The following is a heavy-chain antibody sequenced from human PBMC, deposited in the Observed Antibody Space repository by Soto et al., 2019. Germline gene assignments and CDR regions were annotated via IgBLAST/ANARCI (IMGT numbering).Heavy chain of an antibody. V-gene: IGHV4-61*01. J-gene: IGHJ4*02. Sequence: PSETLSLTCTVSGGSVSSGSYYWSWIRQPPGKGLEWIGYIYYSGSTNYNPSLKSRVTISVDTSKNQFSLKLSSVTAADTAVYYCARSSRAWIFDYWGQGTLVTVSS. D-gene: IGHD1-1*01. CDR2: IYYSGST. CDR3: ARSSRAWIFDY. CDR1: GGSVSSGSYY.